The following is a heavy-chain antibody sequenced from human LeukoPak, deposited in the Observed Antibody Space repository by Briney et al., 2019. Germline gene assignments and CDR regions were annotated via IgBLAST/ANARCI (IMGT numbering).Heavy chain of an antibody. Sequence: GGPLRPSCAASGFTFSSYAMTWVRQAPGKGLEWVSGIRGSGGSTYYADSVKGRFAISRDNSKNTLYLQMNSLRAEDTAIYYCAKANYYGSGSFYSESASFDYWGQGTLVTVSS. D-gene: IGHD3-10*01. V-gene: IGHV3-23*01. CDR3: AKANYYGSGSFYSESASFDY. CDR1: GFTFSSYA. CDR2: IRGSGGST. J-gene: IGHJ4*02.